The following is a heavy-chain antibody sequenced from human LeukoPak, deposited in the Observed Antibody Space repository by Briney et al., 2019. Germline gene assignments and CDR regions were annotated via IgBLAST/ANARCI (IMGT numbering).Heavy chain of an antibody. V-gene: IGHV3-30*04. J-gene: IGHJ4*02. D-gene: IGHD5-18*01. CDR3: ARAMDTAMGPYFDY. Sequence: GGSLRLSCAASGFTFSGYSMHWVRQAPGKGLNWVAFTSSDGNNQYYADSVKGRFIIPRGNSKNTLYLQVNSLRPEDTAVYYCARAMDTAMGPYFDYWGQGTLVTVSS. CDR2: TSSDGNNQ. CDR1: GFTFSGYS.